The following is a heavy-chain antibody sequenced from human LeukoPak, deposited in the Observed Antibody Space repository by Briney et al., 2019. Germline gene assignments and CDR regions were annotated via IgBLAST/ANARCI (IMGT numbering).Heavy chain of an antibody. Sequence: SVKVSCKASGGTLSSYAISWVRQAPGQGLEWMGRIIPILGIANYAQKFQGRVTITADKSTSTAYMELSSLRSEDTAVYYCATPPTTSRNYLGYWGQGTLVTVSS. CDR2: IIPILGIA. J-gene: IGHJ4*02. CDR3: ATPPTTSRNYLGY. D-gene: IGHD4-17*01. CDR1: GGTLSSYA. V-gene: IGHV1-69*04.